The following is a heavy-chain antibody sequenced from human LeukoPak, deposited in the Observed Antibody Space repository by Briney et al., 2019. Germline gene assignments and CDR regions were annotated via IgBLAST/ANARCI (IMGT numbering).Heavy chain of an antibody. CDR3: AKEGTPQVSTWYDL. CDR2: ISYDGSNK. CDR1: GFTLSSYG. Sequence: GGSLRLSCVASGFTLSSYGIHWVRQAPGKGLEWVGVISYDGSNKYYAESVKGRFTISRDISKNTLYLQMNSLRTEDTAVYYCAKEGTPQVSTWYDLWGQGTQVTVSS. D-gene: IGHD3-10*01. V-gene: IGHV3-30-3*01. J-gene: IGHJ5*02.